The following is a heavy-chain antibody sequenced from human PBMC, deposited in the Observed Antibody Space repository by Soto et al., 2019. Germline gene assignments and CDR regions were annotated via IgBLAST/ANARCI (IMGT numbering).Heavy chain of an antibody. V-gene: IGHV4-4*02. CDR2: IYHSGST. Sequence: QVQLQESGPGLVTPSGTLSLTCAVSSGSISSSNWRWWVHQPPGKGLERIGEIYHSGSTNYNPSLHRRDTISVDKSKNQSTLKLSSVTAADTAVYYCARGVYCSSTSCYDFAAFHIWGQGTMVTVSS. D-gene: IGHD2-2*01. CDR3: ARGVYCSSTSCYDFAAFHI. CDR1: SGSISSSNW. J-gene: IGHJ3*02.